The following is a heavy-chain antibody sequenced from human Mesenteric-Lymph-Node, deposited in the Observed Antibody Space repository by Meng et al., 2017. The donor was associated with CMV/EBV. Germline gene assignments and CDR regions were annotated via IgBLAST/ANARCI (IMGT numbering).Heavy chain of an antibody. D-gene: IGHD3-3*01. CDR1: GGSFNYYY. V-gene: IGHV4-34*01. J-gene: IGHJ4*01. CDR2: VNHDGSA. Sequence: SETLSLTCAVYGGSFNYYYWTWIRQSPDKGLEWIGEVNHDGSANYNPSLRSRVSILVDTSKNQFSLRLSSVTAADMAVYYCARRTRDNLDWYFDFWGQGRLVTVSS. CDR3: ARRTRDNLDWYFDF.